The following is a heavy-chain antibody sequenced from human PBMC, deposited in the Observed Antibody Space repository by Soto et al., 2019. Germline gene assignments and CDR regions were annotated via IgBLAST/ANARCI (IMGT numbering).Heavy chain of an antibody. CDR3: ARGMTTAPNWFDP. V-gene: IGHV4-59*01. Sequence: SETLSLTCTVSGGSISSYYWSWIRQPPGKGLEWIGYIYYSGSTNYNPSLKSRVTISVDTSKNQFSLKLSSATAADTAVYYCARGMTTAPNWFDPWGQGTLVTVSS. D-gene: IGHD4-17*01. CDR1: GGSISSYY. CDR2: IYYSGST. J-gene: IGHJ5*02.